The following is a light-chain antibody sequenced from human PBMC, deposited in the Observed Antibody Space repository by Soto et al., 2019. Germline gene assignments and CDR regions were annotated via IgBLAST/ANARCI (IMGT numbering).Light chain of an antibody. Sequence: DIVLTQSPGTLSLSPGERATLSCSASQSVSSNYLAWYQQKPGQAPRLLIHGASTRATGVPDRFSGSGSGTDFTLTISRLEPEDFAVYHCQHYGSLSWTFGQGTKVEIK. CDR1: QSVSSNY. V-gene: IGKV3-20*01. J-gene: IGKJ1*01. CDR2: GAS. CDR3: QHYGSLSWT.